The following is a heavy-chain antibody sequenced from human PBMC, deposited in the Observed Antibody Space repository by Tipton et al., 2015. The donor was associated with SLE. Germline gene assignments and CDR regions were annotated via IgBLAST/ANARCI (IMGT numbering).Heavy chain of an antibody. CDR2: IYSDDRT. V-gene: IGHV3-53*05. CDR3: ASSASCGADCDLGDAFDV. D-gene: IGHD2-21*01. CDR1: GFTVSSNH. Sequence: SLRLSCAASGFTVSSNHMSWVRQAPGKGLEWVSIIYSDDRTYFADSVKGRFTISRDNSENTLYLQMNSLRDEDTAVYYCASSASCGADCDLGDAFDVWGQGTRVTVAS. J-gene: IGHJ3*01.